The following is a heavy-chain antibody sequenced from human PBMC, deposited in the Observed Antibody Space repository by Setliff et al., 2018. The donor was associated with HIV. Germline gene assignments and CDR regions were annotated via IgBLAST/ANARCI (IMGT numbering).Heavy chain of an antibody. CDR3: AREGVNYGLKGPFDY. J-gene: IGHJ4*02. Sequence: GGSLRLSCAASGFTFSSHAMSWVRQAPGKGLEWLSGISANGISTYYADSVKGRLTISRDNAKNALYLFLHSLRAEDTAVYYCAREGVNYGLKGPFDYWGQGTLVTVSS. V-gene: IGHV3-23*01. CDR1: GFTFSSHA. CDR2: ISANGIST. D-gene: IGHD3-10*01.